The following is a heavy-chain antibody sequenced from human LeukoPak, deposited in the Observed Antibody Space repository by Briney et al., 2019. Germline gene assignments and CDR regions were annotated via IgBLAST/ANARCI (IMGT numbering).Heavy chain of an antibody. CDR1: GFNSSTYA. CDR3: ARDPYSSAHFDY. CDR2: ISYDGSNK. V-gene: IGHV3-30-3*01. J-gene: IGHJ4*02. Sequence: GGSLRLSCAASGFNSSTYAMHWVPQAPGKGVEWLAVISYDGSNKYYADSVRGRFTISRDNSKNTLYVQMNSLRAEDTDVYNCARDPYSSAHFDYWGQGTLVTVSS. D-gene: IGHD6-19*01.